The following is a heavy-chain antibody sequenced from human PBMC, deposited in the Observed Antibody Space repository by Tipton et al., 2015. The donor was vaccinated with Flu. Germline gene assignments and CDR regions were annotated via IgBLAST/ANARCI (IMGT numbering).Heavy chain of an antibody. D-gene: IGHD2-21*01. CDR2: IYYSGST. V-gene: IGHV4-39*01. CDR3: ARPGGGDHGGPYNWFDP. Sequence: TLSLTCTVSGGSISSSSYYWGWIRQPPGKGLEWIGSIYYSGSTYYNPSLKSRVTISVDTSKNQFSLKLSSVTAADTAVYYCARPGGGDHGGPYNWFDPWGQGTLVTVSS. J-gene: IGHJ5*02. CDR1: GGSISSSSYY.